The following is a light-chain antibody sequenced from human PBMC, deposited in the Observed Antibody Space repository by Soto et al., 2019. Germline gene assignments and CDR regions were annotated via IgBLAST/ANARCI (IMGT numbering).Light chain of an antibody. CDR1: QSITTY. CDR3: QQCYSSPRT. V-gene: IGKV1-39*01. J-gene: IGKJ1*01. CDR2: AAS. Sequence: DIQMTQSPSTLSASVGDRVTITCRASQSITTYVNWYQQKLGKAPTLLIYAASSLQSGVPSRFSGSGSGTDFTLTISSLQPEDFATYFCQQCYSSPRTVGQGTKVDIK.